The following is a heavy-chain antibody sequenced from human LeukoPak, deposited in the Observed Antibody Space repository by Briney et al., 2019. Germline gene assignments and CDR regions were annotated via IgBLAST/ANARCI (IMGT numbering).Heavy chain of an antibody. J-gene: IGHJ4*02. D-gene: IGHD3-10*01. CDR3: ASQVYGSWSYRFDY. CDR1: GGSISSGSYY. CDR2: IYTSGST. Sequence: PSETLSLTCTVSGGSISSGSYYWSWIRQPAGKGLEWIGRIYTSGSTNYNPSLKSRVTISVDTSKNQFSLKLSSVTAADTAVYYCASQVYGSWSYRFDYWGQGTLITVSS. V-gene: IGHV4-61*02.